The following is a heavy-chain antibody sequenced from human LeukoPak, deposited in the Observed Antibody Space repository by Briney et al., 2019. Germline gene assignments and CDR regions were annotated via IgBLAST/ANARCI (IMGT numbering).Heavy chain of an antibody. V-gene: IGHV3-74*01. CDR1: GFTFSSYW. CDR2: IKSDGTST. J-gene: IGHJ4*02. D-gene: IGHD6-13*01. Sequence: GGSLRLSCAASGFTFSSYWMHWVRQAPGKGLVWVSRIKSDGTSTSYADSVKGRFTVSRDMAKNTLFLQMNSLRAEDTAVYYCAVRYSGSWYLFDYWGQGTLVTVSS. CDR3: AVRYSGSWYLFDY.